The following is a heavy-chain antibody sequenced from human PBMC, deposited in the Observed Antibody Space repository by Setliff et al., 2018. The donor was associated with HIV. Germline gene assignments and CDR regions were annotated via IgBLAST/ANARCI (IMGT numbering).Heavy chain of an antibody. CDR1: GGSFPAYY. Sequence: SETLSLTCAVYGGSFPAYYWNWVRQPPGKGLEWIGEINYSGDTTYNPSLKSRVSMFIDTPKKQFSLKVASVTAADTAVYYCVRQRGDYAFGSWGQGTLVTV. CDR2: INYSGDT. CDR3: VRQRGDYAFGS. V-gene: IGHV4-34*01. D-gene: IGHD4-17*01. J-gene: IGHJ5*01.